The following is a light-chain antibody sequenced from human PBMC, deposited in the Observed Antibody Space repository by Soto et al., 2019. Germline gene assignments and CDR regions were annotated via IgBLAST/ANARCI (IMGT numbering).Light chain of an antibody. CDR2: GAS. CDR1: QSVSSN. Sequence: EVVMTQSPATLSVSPGERATLSCRASQSVSSNLAWYQQKHGQAPRLLIYGASTSATGIPARFSGSGSGTEFTLTISRLQSEDFAVYYCQKYDNWPPITFGQGTRLEIK. V-gene: IGKV3-15*01. CDR3: QKYDNWPPIT. J-gene: IGKJ5*01.